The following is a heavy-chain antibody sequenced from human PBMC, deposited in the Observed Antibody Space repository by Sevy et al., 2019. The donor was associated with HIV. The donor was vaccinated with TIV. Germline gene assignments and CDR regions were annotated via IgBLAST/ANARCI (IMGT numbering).Heavy chain of an antibody. CDR1: GCTFSGYC. J-gene: IGHJ4*02. V-gene: IGHV1-69*13. CDR2: IIPILGTV. Sequence: ASVKVSCKASGCTFSGYCISWVRQAPGQGLEWMGGIIPILGTVNYAQKFQGRVTMTADESTKTAYMELSSLRSEDTAVSYCARGGGNGWYYFDYWGQETLVTVSS. CDR3: ARGGGNGWYYFDY. D-gene: IGHD6-19*01.